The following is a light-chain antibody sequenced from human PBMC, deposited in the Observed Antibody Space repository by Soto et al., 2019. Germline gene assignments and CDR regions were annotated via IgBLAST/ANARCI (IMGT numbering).Light chain of an antibody. Sequence: EIVMTQSPATLSVSPGETATLSCRASQGIKDYVAWFQQKPGQAPRLLIYGAFSRASGIPDRFTGSGSGTDFTLTINRLEPEDFAVYFCQQYGSSQWTFGQGTTGDIK. CDR1: QGIKDY. V-gene: IGKV3-20*01. J-gene: IGKJ1*01. CDR3: QQYGSSQWT. CDR2: GAF.